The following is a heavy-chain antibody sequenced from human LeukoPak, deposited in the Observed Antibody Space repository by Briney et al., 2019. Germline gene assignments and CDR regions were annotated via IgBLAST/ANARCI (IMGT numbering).Heavy chain of an antibody. D-gene: IGHD3-10*01. CDR2: ISSSSSTI. J-gene: IGHJ4*02. V-gene: IGHV3-48*01. CDR1: GFTFSSYS. CDR3: AKSRGSGSKMARGVNFDY. Sequence: GGSLRLSCAASGFTFSSYSMNWVRQAPGKGLEWVSYISSSSSTIYYADSVKGRFTISRDNAKNSLYLQMNSLRAEDTAVYYCAKSRGSGSKMARGVNFDYWGQGALVTVSS.